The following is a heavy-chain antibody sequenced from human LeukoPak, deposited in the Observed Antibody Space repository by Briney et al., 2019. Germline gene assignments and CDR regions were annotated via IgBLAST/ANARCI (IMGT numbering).Heavy chain of an antibody. Sequence: PGGSLRLSCAASGFTFSSYSMNWVRQAPGKGLEWVSSISSSSSYIYYADSVKGRFTISRDNAKNSLYLQMNSLRAEDTAVYYCAREGCSSTSCYADYYYYGMDVWGQGTTVTVSS. CDR3: AREGCSSTSCYADYYYYGMDV. V-gene: IGHV3-21*01. J-gene: IGHJ6*02. D-gene: IGHD2-2*01. CDR2: ISSSSSYI. CDR1: GFTFSSYS.